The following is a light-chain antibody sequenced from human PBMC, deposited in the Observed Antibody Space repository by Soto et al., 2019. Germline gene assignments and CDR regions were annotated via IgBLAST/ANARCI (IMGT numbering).Light chain of an antibody. Sequence: QSVLTQPPSVSGAPGQRVTISCTGSSSNIGAGYGVHWYQHLPGTAPKLLIYVNINRPSGVPDRFSGSKSGTSASLAITGLQAEDEADYYCQSYDSNLSGYVFGTGTKVTVL. V-gene: IGLV1-40*01. CDR1: SSNIGAGYG. CDR2: VNI. J-gene: IGLJ1*01. CDR3: QSYDSNLSGYV.